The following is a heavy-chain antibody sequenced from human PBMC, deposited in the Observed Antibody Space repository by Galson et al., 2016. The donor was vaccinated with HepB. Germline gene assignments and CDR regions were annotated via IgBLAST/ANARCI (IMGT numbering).Heavy chain of an antibody. D-gene: IGHD3-16*01. CDR2: INPENGDT. CDR1: GYTFTGYV. Sequence: SVKVSCKAFGYTFTGYVVHWVRQAPGQGLEWMGWINPENGDTYYRQKFQGRVTMTRDTSISTVYMEMRWLNSDDTAYYYCTRDTKYYRYVWGPPFDLWGQGTLVTVSS. V-gene: IGHV1-2*02. CDR3: TRDTKYYRYVWGPPFDL. J-gene: IGHJ3*01.